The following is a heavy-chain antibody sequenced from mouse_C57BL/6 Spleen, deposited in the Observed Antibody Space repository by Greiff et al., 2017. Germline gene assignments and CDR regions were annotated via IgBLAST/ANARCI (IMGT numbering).Heavy chain of an antibody. D-gene: IGHD1-1*01. CDR3: ARKNYGSRYWYFDV. J-gene: IGHJ1*03. CDR2: ISSGSSTI. CDR1: GFTFSDYG. V-gene: IGHV5-17*01. Sequence: EVKLVESGGGLVKPGGSLKLSCAASGFTFSDYGMHWVRQAPEKGLEWVAYISSGSSTIYYADTVKGRFTISRDNAKNTLFLQMTSLRSEDTAMYYCARKNYGSRYWYFDVWGTGTTVTVSS.